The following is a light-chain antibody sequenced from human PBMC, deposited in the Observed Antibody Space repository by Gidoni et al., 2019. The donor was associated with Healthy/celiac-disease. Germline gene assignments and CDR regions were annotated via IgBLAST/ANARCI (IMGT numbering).Light chain of an antibody. J-gene: IGLJ2*01. CDR1: SSAVGGYNY. CDR3: SSYTSGWV. Sequence: QPASVSGSPGQSITISCTGTSSAVGGYNYVSWYQQHPGKAPKLMIYDVSKRPSGVSNRFSGSKSGNTASLTISGLQAEDEADYYCSSYTSGWVFGGGTKLTVL. CDR2: DVS. V-gene: IGLV2-14*01.